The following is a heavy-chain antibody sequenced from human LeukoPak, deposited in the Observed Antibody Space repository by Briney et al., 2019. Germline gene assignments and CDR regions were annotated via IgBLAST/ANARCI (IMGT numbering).Heavy chain of an antibody. D-gene: IGHD2-8*02. V-gene: IGHV4-59*08. J-gene: IGHJ4*02. CDR1: GGSISSYY. CDR2: ISDIGSI. Sequence: PPETLSLTCTVSGGSISSYYWSWIRQPPGKGLEWIAYISDIGSISYNPSLKSRVTISLDTSKNQFSLKLSSVTAADTAVYYCAGHHPRNTVDFWGQGTLVTVSS. CDR3: AGHHPRNTVDF.